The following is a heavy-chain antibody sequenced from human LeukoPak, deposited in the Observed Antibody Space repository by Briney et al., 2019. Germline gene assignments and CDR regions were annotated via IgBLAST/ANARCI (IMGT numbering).Heavy chain of an antibody. D-gene: IGHD3-3*01. CDR3: ARDTHYDFWGGYLNCFDP. V-gene: IGHV4-4*07. J-gene: IGHJ5*02. Sequence: SQTLSLTCTVSSGYFSGYYWSWIRQPDGKGLEWIGRMHTGGTTTYNPSLQSRVIMSVDVSKSQLYLNLTSVTAADTAVYDCARDTHYDFWGGYLNCFDPWGQGAQVTVSS. CDR1: SGYFSGYY. CDR2: MHTGGTT.